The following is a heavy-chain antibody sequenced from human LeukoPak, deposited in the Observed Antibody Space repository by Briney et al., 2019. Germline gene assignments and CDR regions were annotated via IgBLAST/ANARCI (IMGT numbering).Heavy chain of an antibody. Sequence: ASVKVSCKASGYTFTSYDINWVRQATGQGREWMGWMNPNSGNTGYAQKFQGRVTITRNTSISTAYMELSSLRSEDTAVYYCARGGVNFWSGYYNYWGQGTLVTVSS. CDR2: MNPNSGNT. CDR1: GYTFTSYD. J-gene: IGHJ4*02. D-gene: IGHD3-3*01. V-gene: IGHV1-8*03. CDR3: ARGGVNFWSGYYNY.